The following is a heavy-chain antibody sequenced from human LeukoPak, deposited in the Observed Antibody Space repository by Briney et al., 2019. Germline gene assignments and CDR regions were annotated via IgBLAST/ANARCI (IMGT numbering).Heavy chain of an antibody. V-gene: IGHV4-34*01. Sequence: NPSETLSLTCDVYRGSFSGYFWSWIRQTPGKGLEWLGEMNDSGSTNYNLSLKSRVTISVAVSKNQYSLRLTSVTAADTAVYYCARKGFVESTGWRGAFDVWGQGTMVTVSS. D-gene: IGHD2-8*02. CDR2: MNDSGST. J-gene: IGHJ3*01. CDR3: ARKGFVESTGWRGAFDV. CDR1: RGSFSGYF.